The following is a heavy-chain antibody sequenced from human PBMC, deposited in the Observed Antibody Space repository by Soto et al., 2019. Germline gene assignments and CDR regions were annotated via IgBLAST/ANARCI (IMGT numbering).Heavy chain of an antibody. CDR3: ATVRDGYNREY. Sequence: GGSLRLSCAASGFTFSSYEMNWVRQAPGKGLEWVSYISSSGSTIYYADSVKGRFTISRDNAKNSLYLQMNGLRAEDTAVYYCATVRDGYNREYWGQGTLVTVSS. J-gene: IGHJ4*02. V-gene: IGHV3-48*03. D-gene: IGHD5-12*01. CDR1: GFTFSSYE. CDR2: ISSSGSTI.